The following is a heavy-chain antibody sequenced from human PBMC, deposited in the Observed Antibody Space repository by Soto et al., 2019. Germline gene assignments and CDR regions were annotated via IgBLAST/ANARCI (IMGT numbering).Heavy chain of an antibody. Sequence: PGGARRLSCAASGCTFSSYAMHWVRQAPGKGLEYVSAISSNGGSTYYANSVKGRFTISRDNSKNTLYLQMGSLRAEDMAVYYCARIFREYDIPGPDAFDIWGQGTMVTVSS. CDR3: ARIFREYDIPGPDAFDI. J-gene: IGHJ3*02. CDR2: ISSNGGST. D-gene: IGHD3-22*01. CDR1: GCTFSSYA. V-gene: IGHV3-64*01.